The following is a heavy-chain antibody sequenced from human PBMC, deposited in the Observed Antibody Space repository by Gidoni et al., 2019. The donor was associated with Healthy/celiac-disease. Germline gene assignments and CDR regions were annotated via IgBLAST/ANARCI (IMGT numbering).Heavy chain of an antibody. V-gene: IGHV1-2*06. CDR1: GYPFTGYY. CDR3: AREAQWLPKDDFDI. Sequence: QLQLVQSGAELKKPGASVKVSCTASGYPFTGYYMHWLRQAPGQGLEWMGRINPNSGGTNYAQKVQGRVTMTRDTSISTAYMELSRRRSDDTAVYYCAREAQWLPKDDFDIWGQGTMVTVSS. J-gene: IGHJ3*02. CDR2: INPNSGGT. D-gene: IGHD6-19*01.